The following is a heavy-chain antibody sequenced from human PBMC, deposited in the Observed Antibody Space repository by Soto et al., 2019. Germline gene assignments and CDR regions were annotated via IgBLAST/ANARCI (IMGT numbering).Heavy chain of an antibody. V-gene: IGHV3-23*01. CDR2: IGGGDDI. CDR1: GFTFSHYA. Sequence: VQLLESGGGLVQPGGSLRLSCEASGFTFSHYAMAWVRQTPGEGPEWVSTIGGGDDIFYAESVQGRFIIARDDSRSTMYLQMDNLRVADTAIYFCANHSIGYTGIYDAFDVWGKGTVVTVSS. J-gene: IGHJ3*01. D-gene: IGHD5-12*01. CDR3: ANHSIGYTGIYDAFDV.